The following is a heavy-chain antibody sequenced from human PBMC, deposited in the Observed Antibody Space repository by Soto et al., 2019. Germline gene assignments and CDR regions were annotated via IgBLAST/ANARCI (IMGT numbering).Heavy chain of an antibody. V-gene: IGHV3-74*01. CDR3: ARGSVRDHDFGDH. CDR1: GFTFSTYW. Sequence: EVQLVKSGGDLVQPGGSLRLSCAASGFTFSTYWMHWVRQVPGKGPEWVSRMSSDGSSTAYADSVRGRFIISRDNAKNTLYLQMNSLRVDDTAVYYCARGSVRDHDFGDHWGLGTQVAVSS. D-gene: IGHD4-17*01. J-gene: IGHJ4*02. CDR2: MSSDGSST.